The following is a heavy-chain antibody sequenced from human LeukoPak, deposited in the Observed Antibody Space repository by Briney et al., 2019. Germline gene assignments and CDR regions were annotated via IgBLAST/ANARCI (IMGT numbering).Heavy chain of an antibody. Sequence: GGSLRLSCAASGFTFSSYWMNWVRQAPGKGLVWVSHINSDGSWTSYADSVKGRFTISKDNAKNTVYLQMNNLRAEDTAVYYCVSFYETYWGRGTLVTVSS. V-gene: IGHV3-74*01. J-gene: IGHJ4*02. CDR3: VSFYETY. CDR1: GFTFSSYW. CDR2: INSDGSWT. D-gene: IGHD2-2*01.